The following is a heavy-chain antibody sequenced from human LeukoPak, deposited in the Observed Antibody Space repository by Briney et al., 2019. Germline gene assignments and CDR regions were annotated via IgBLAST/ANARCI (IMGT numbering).Heavy chain of an antibody. J-gene: IGHJ4*02. CDR1: GFTFSTYG. CDR2: ISGSGGST. V-gene: IGHV3-23*01. Sequence: GGSLRLSCAASGFTFSTYGMTWVRQAPGKGLEWVSSISGSGGSTYYADSVKGRFTISRDNSKNTLYLQMNSLRAEDTAVYYCAKGSGYYVRSYFDYWGQGTLVTVSS. CDR3: AKGSGYYVRSYFDY. D-gene: IGHD3-22*01.